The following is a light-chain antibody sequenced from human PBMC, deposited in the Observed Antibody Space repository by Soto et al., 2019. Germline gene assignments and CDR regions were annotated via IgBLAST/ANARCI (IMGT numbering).Light chain of an antibody. CDR1: QSVSIY. Sequence: ENVWTQSPSTLSLYQGERATLSCRASQSVSIYLAWYQQKPGQAPRLLIFDASNRATGIPARFSGSGSGTDFTLTISSLEPEDFAVYYCQQRNNWPPEITFCQGTRLEVK. CDR2: DAS. J-gene: IGKJ5*01. CDR3: QQRNNWPPEIT. V-gene: IGKV3-11*01.